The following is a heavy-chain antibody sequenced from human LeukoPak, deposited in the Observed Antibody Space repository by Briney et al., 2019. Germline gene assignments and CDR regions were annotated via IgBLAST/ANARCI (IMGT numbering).Heavy chain of an antibody. CDR3: ARLLGTSTTYDY. V-gene: IGHV3-7*01. J-gene: IGHJ4*02. CDR1: GFTFSAHW. CDR2: IYPDGSQK. Sequence: GGSLTLSCEASGFTFSAHWMSWVRRAPGKGLEWVASIYPDGSQKYYLDSVRGRFTISRDNTKNSLYLQMFSLGAEDTAVYYCARLLGTSTTYDYWGQGTLVTVSS. D-gene: IGHD1-1*01.